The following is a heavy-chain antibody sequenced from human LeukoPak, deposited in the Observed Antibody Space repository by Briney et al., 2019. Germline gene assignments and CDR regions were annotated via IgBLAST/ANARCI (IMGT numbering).Heavy chain of an antibody. CDR3: ARGPSGYCTNGVCYMPPSYYVY. CDR2: INHSGST. D-gene: IGHD2-8*01. Sequence: SETLSLTCAVYGGPFRGFFWSWIRQPPGKGLEWIGEINHSGSTNYNPSLKSRVTISVDTSKNQFSLKLSSVTAADTAVYYCARGPSGYCTNGVCYMPPSYYVYWGQGTLVTVSP. CDR1: GGPFRGFF. J-gene: IGHJ4*02. V-gene: IGHV4-34*01.